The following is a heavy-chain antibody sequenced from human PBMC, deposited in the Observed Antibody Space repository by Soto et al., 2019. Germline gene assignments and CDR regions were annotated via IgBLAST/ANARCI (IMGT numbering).Heavy chain of an antibody. Sequence: PSETLSLTCTVSGGSISSYYWSWIRQPPGKGLEWIGYIYYSGSTNYNPSLKSRVTISVDTSKNQFSLKLSSVTAADTAVYYCARLGGYYRSLDPWGQGTLVTVSS. CDR1: GGSISSYY. V-gene: IGHV4-59*08. CDR3: ARLGGYYRSLDP. CDR2: IYYSGST. D-gene: IGHD3-22*01. J-gene: IGHJ5*02.